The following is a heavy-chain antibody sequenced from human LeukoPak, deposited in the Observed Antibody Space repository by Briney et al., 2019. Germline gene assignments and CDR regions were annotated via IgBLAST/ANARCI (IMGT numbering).Heavy chain of an antibody. CDR1: GGSFSGYY. J-gene: IGHJ5*02. D-gene: IGHD6-13*01. CDR3: ARGRRRAAAATRWFDP. CDR2: INHSGST. Sequence: PSETLSLTCAVYGGSFSGYYWSWIRQPPGKGLEWIGEINHSGSTNYNPSLKSRVTISVDTSKNQFSLKLSSVTAADTAVYYCARGRRRAAAATRWFDPWGQGILVTVSS. V-gene: IGHV4-34*01.